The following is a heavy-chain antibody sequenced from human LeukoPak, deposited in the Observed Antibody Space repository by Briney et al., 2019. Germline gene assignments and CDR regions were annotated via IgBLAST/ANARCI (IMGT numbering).Heavy chain of an antibody. CDR1: GYTFTGYY. J-gene: IGHJ4*02. D-gene: IGHD4-17*01. V-gene: IGHV1-18*04. CDR3: ARGAYGDK. CDR2: ISTQSGNT. Sequence: ASVKVSCKASGYTFTGYYMHWVRQAPGQGLEWMGWISTQSGNTNYAQKVQDRLTLTTDRSTNTAYMELRSLRADDTAVYYCARGAYGDKWGQGTLVTVSS.